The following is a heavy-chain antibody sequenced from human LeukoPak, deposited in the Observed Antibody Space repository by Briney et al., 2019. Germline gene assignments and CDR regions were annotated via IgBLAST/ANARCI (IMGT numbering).Heavy chain of an antibody. D-gene: IGHD3-22*01. CDR2: IYTSGGT. CDR1: GGSISSYY. V-gene: IGHV4-4*07. J-gene: IGHJ3*02. Sequence: SETLSLTCTVSGGSISSYYWSWIRQPAGKGLEWIGRIYTSGGTNYNPSLKSRVTMSVDTSKNQFSLKLSSVTAADTAVYYCARDEGAHADYYDSSGYFSKAFDIWGQGTMVTVSS. CDR3: ARDEGAHADYYDSSGYFSKAFDI.